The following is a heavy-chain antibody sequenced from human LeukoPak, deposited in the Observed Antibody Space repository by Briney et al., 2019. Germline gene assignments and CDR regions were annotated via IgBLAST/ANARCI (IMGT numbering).Heavy chain of an antibody. D-gene: IGHD4-11*01. V-gene: IGHV4-38-2*01. J-gene: IGHJ4*02. Sequence: SETLSLTCAVSGYSITSGYYWAWIRQPPGKGLEWIGNIYHSGSTYYNPSLKSRVTISVDTSRNQFSLKLSSVTAADTAVYYCARRYSNYFFDYWGQGTLVTVSS. CDR1: GYSITSGYY. CDR2: IYHSGST. CDR3: ARRYSNYFFDY.